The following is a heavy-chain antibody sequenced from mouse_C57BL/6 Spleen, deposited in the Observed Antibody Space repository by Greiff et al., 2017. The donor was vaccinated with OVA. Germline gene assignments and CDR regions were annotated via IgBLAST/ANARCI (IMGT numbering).Heavy chain of an antibody. V-gene: IGHV1-18*01. CDR3: ARSALYYDYRYFDV. CDR1: GYTFTDYN. J-gene: IGHJ1*03. D-gene: IGHD2-4*01. CDR2: INPNNGGT. Sequence: DVHLVESGPELVKPGASVKIPCKASGYTFTDYNMDWVKQSHGKSLEWIGDINPNNGGTIYNQKFKGKATLTVDKSSSTAYMELRSLTSEDTAVYYCARSALYYDYRYFDVWGTGTTVTVSS.